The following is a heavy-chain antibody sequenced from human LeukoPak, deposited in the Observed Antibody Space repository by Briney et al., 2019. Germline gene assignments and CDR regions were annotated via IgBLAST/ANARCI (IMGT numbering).Heavy chain of an antibody. CDR2: IYHSGSS. CDR1: GGSIRSTNW. J-gene: IGHJ3*02. CDR3: ARVEVAVDAFDI. Sequence: SETLSLTCAVSGGSIRSTNWWSWVRQPPGKGLEWIGEIYHSGSSNYNPSLKSRITISVDKSKSQFSLSLNSVTAADTAVYYCARVEVAVDAFDIWGQGTMVTVSS. V-gene: IGHV4-4*02. D-gene: IGHD6-19*01.